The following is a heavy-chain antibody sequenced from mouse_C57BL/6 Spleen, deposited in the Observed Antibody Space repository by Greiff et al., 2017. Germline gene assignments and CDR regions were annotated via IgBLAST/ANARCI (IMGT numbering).Heavy chain of an antibody. Sequence: EVKLVESGGGLVKPGGSLKLSCAASGFTFSSYAMSWVRQTPEKRLEWVATISDGGSYTYYPDNVKGRFTISRDNAKNNLYLQMSHLKSEDTAMYYCARDEMGGVYGNPFAYWGQGTLVTVSA. D-gene: IGHD2-1*01. CDR3: ARDEMGGVYGNPFAY. V-gene: IGHV5-4*01. CDR1: GFTFSSYA. J-gene: IGHJ3*01. CDR2: ISDGGSYT.